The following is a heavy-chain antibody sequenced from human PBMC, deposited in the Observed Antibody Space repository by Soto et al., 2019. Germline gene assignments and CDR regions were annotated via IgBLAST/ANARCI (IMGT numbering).Heavy chain of an antibody. CDR2: IKQDGSEK. CDR1: GFTFSSYW. D-gene: IGHD6-6*01. CDR3: ASNQGWRAARGFDY. Sequence: GGSLRLSCAASGFTFSSYWMSWVRQAPGKGLEWVANIKQDGSEKYYVDSVKGRFTISRDNAKNSLYLQMNSLRAEDTAVYYCASNQGWRAARGFDYWGQGTLVTVSS. J-gene: IGHJ4*02. V-gene: IGHV3-7*01.